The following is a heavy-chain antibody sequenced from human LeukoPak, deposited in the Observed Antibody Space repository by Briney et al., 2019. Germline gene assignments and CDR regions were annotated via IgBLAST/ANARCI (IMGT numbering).Heavy chain of an antibody. CDR2: IKRDGSVT. D-gene: IGHD1-14*01. V-gene: IGHV3-74*01. J-gene: IGHJ4*02. CDR1: GFTFSSYW. Sequence: PGGSLRLSCAASGFTFSSYWMHWVRQAPGEGLVWVSRIKRDGSVTWYADSVKGRFTISRDNAKNMLYLQMNSLRDEDKAVYFCARDNDAVGTNIGHWGQGTIVTAAS. CDR3: ARDNDAVGTNIGH.